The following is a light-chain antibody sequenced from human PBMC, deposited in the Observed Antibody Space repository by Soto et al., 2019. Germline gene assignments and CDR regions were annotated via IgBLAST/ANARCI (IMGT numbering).Light chain of an antibody. CDR3: AAWDDSLTGVV. CDR2: YNN. CDR1: SSNIGSNT. J-gene: IGLJ2*01. Sequence: QSALTQPPSASGTPGQRVTISCSGSSSNIGSNTVNWYQQLPGTAPKLLVYYNNQRPSGVPDRFSGSKSGTSASLAISGLQSDDEADYYCAAWDDSLTGVVFGGGTKVTVL. V-gene: IGLV1-44*01.